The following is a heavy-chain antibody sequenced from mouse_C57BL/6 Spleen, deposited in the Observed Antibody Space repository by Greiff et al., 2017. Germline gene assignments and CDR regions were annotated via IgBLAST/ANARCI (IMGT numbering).Heavy chain of an antibody. CDR3: ARMRDYYGSSDWYFDV. V-gene: IGHV8-8*01. J-gene: IGHJ1*03. Sequence: QVTLKVSGPGILQPSQTLSLTCSFSGFSLSTFGMGVGWIRQPSGKGLEWLAHIWWDDDKYYNPALKSRLTISKDTSKNQVFLKIANVDTADTATYYCARMRDYYGSSDWYFDVWGTGTTVTVSS. CDR1: GFSLSTFGMG. D-gene: IGHD1-1*01. CDR2: IWWDDDK.